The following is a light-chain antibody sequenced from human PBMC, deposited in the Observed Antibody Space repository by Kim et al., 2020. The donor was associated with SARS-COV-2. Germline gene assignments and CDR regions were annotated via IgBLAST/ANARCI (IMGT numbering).Light chain of an antibody. CDR3: QQYSLSPWTLT. V-gene: IGKV3-20*01. Sequence: IVLTQSPGTLSLSPGERATLSCRASQSVSSNYLAWYQQKLGQAPRLLIYGASTRATGIPDRFRGTGSGTDFTLIISRLEPEDFAVYYCQQYSLSPWTLTFGGGTKVDIK. CDR1: QSVSSNY. J-gene: IGKJ4*01. CDR2: GAS.